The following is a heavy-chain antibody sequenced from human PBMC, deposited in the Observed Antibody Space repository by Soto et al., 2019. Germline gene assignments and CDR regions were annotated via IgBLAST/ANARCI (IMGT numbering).Heavy chain of an antibody. D-gene: IGHD3-10*01. Sequence: SETLSLTCTVSGGSISSGDYYWIWIRQPPGKGLEWIGYIYYSGSTNYNPSLKSRVTISVDTSKNQFSLKLSSVTAADTAVYYCARLWFGEPVDYWGQGTLVTVSS. V-gene: IGHV4-61*08. CDR2: IYYSGST. J-gene: IGHJ4*02. CDR3: ARLWFGEPVDY. CDR1: GGSISSGDYY.